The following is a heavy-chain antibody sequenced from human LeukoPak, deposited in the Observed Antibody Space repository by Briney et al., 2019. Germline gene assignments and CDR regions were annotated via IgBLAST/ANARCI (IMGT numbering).Heavy chain of an antibody. D-gene: IGHD3-3*01. Sequence: SETLSLTCAVSGYSISSGYYWGWIRQPPGKGLEWIGSIYHSGSTYYNPSLKSRVTISVDTSKNQFSLKLSSVTAADTAVNYCARLVSLDYDFWSGYGQLFDPWGQGTLVTVSS. CDR3: ARLVSLDYDFWSGYGQLFDP. CDR1: GYSISSGYY. CDR2: IYHSGST. J-gene: IGHJ5*02. V-gene: IGHV4-38-2*01.